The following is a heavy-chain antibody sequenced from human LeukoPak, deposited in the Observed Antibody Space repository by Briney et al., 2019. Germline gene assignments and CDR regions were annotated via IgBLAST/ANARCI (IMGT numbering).Heavy chain of an antibody. CDR2: INPNIGGT. Sequence: ASVKVSCKASGYTFTGYYMHWVRQAPGQGLEWMGRINPNIGGTNYAQKFQGRVTMTRDTSISTAYMGLRRLRSDDTAVYYCAGLYGSGSGYWGQGTLVTVSS. CDR3: AGLYGSGSGY. CDR1: GYTFTGYY. D-gene: IGHD3-10*01. V-gene: IGHV1-2*06. J-gene: IGHJ4*02.